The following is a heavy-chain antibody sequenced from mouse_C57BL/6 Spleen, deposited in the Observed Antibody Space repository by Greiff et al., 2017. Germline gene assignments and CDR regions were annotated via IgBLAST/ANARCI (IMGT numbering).Heavy chain of an antibody. CDR1: GYTFTDYY. D-gene: IGHD1-1*01. V-gene: IGHV1-76*01. CDR3: ARITTVAYAMDY. CDR2: IYPGSGNT. Sequence: VQLQQSGAELVRPGASVKLSCKASGYTFTDYYINWVKQRPGQGLEWIARIYPGSGNTYYNEKFKGKATLTAEKSSSTAYMQLSSLTSEDSAVYFCARITTVAYAMDYWGQGTSVTVSS. J-gene: IGHJ4*01.